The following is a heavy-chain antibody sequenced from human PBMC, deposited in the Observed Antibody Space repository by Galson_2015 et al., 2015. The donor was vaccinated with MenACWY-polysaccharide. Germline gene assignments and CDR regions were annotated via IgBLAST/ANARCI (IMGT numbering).Heavy chain of an antibody. V-gene: IGHV3-30*02. CDR2: IRYDGSNK. J-gene: IGHJ5*02. CDR3: AKDPSCSSTSCYRLGWFDP. D-gene: IGHD2-2*02. CDR1: GFTFNSYG. Sequence: LRLSCAASGFTFNSYGMHWVRQAPGKGLEWVAFIRYDGSNKYYADSVKGRFTISRDNSKNTLYLQMNSLRAEDTAVYYCAKDPSCSSTSCYRLGWFDPWGQGTLVTVSS.